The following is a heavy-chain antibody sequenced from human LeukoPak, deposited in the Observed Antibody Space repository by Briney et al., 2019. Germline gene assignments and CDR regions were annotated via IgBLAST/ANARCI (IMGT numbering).Heavy chain of an antibody. V-gene: IGHV4-31*03. CDR2: IYYSGST. J-gene: IGHJ4*02. CDR3: ARSYYDSSGYYEGDFDY. Sequence: SQTLSLTCTVSGGSISSGGYYWSWIRQHPGKGLEWIGYIYYSGSTYYNPSLKSRVTISVDTSKNQFSLKLSSVTAADTAVYYCARSYYDSSGYYEGDFDYWGQGTLVTVSS. D-gene: IGHD3-22*01. CDR1: GGSISSGGYY.